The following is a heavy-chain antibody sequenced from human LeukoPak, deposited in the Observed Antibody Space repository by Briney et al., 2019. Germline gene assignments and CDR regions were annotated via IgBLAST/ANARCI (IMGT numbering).Heavy chain of an antibody. D-gene: IGHD3-16*01. CDR3: ARDSGTTGEVMFEP. CDR2: INHSGST. V-gene: IGHV4-34*01. Sequence: PSETLSLTRALYGGAFSGYYWSWIRQPPGKGVEWIGEINHSGSTDYNPSLKSRVTMSIDTSNNQISLRLRFLTAADPAVYYCARDSGTTGEVMFEPWGEGTLGTVSS. J-gene: IGHJ5*02. CDR1: GGAFSGYY.